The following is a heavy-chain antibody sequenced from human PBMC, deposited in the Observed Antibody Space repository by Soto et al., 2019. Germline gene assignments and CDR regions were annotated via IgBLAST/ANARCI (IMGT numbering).Heavy chain of an antibody. Sequence: PSETLSLTCTVSGGSISSGGYYWSWIRQHPGKGLEWIGYIYYSGSTYYNPSLKSRVTISVDTSKNQFSLKLSPVTAADTAVYYCARDRCSGGSCPDAFDIWGQGTMVTVSS. CDR1: GGSISSGGYY. CDR2: IYYSGST. CDR3: ARDRCSGGSCPDAFDI. J-gene: IGHJ3*02. V-gene: IGHV4-31*03. D-gene: IGHD2-15*01.